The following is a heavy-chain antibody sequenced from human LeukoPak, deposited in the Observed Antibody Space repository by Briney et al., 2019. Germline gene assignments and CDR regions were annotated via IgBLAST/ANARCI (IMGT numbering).Heavy chain of an antibody. V-gene: IGHV1-69*05. CDR1: GGTFSSYA. CDR3: ARDSHESIAAFNWFDP. J-gene: IGHJ5*02. D-gene: IGHD6-6*01. CDR2: IIPIFGTA. Sequence: GSSVKVSCKASGGTFSSYAISWVRQAPGQGLEWMGGIIPIFGTANYAQKFQGRVTITTDESTSTAYMELSSLRSEDTAVYYCARDSHESIAAFNWFDPWGQGTLVTVSS.